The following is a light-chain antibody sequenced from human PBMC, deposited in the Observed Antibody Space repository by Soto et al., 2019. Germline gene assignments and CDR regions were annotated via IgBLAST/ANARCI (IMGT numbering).Light chain of an antibody. Sequence: QSVLTQPPSASGTPGQRVTISCSGSSSNIGSNYVYWYQQLPGTAPKLLIYTNNQRPSGVPDRFSGSKSGTSASLAISGLRSEDEADYYWAAWDDSLSGAVFGGGTQLTVL. V-gene: IGLV1-47*01. J-gene: IGLJ7*01. CDR3: AAWDDSLSGAV. CDR2: TNN. CDR1: SSNIGSNY.